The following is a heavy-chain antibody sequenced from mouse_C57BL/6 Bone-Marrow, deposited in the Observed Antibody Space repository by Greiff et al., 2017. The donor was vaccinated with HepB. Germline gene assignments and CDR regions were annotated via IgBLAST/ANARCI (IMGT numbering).Heavy chain of an antibody. CDR2: IHPSDSDT. CDR1: GYTFTSYW. D-gene: IGHD2-1*01. V-gene: IGHV1-74*01. Sequence: VKLQQPGAELVKPGASVKVSCKASGYTFTSYWMHWVKQRPGQGLEWIGRIHPSDSDTNYNQKFKGKATLTVDKSSSTAYMQLSSLTSEDSAVYYCAIGELLAWFAYWGQGTLVTVSA. J-gene: IGHJ3*01. CDR3: AIGELLAWFAY.